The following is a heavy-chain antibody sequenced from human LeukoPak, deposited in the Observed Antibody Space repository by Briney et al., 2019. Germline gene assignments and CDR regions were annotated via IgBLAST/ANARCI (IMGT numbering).Heavy chain of an antibody. CDR2: IYYSGST. V-gene: IGHV4-59*01. Sequence: PSETLSLTCTVSVVSISSYYWSWVRQPPGKGLGWVGYIYYSGSTNYNPPLKSRVTISVDTSKNQFSLKLSSVTAADTAVYYCARALWFGENENWFDPWGQGTLVTVSS. D-gene: IGHD3-10*01. J-gene: IGHJ5*02. CDR1: VVSISSYY. CDR3: ARALWFGENENWFDP.